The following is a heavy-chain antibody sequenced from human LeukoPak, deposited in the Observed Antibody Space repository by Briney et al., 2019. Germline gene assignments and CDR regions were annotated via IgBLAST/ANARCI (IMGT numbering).Heavy chain of an antibody. J-gene: IGHJ6*03. CDR1: GYTFTGYY. D-gene: IGHD3-3*02. V-gene: IGHV1-2*02. CDR2: INPNSGGT. Sequence: ASVKVSCKASGYTFTGYYMHWVRQAPGQGLEWMGWINPNSGGTNYAQKFQGRVTITRDTSISTAYMELSRLRSDDTAVYYCARVGSISYYYYMDVWGKGTTVTVSS. CDR3: ARVGSISYYYYMDV.